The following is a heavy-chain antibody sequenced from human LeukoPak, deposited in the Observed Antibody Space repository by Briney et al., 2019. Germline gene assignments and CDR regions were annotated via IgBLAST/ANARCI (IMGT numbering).Heavy chain of an antibody. CDR1: GYMFNLYG. V-gene: IGHV1-69*13. J-gene: IGHJ5*02. D-gene: IGHD3-10*01. CDR3: AIYGSGSYYPKWWFDP. Sequence: VASVKVSCKASGYMFNLYGISWVRQAPGQGLEWMGGIIPIFGTANYAQKFQGRVTITADESTSTAYMELSSLRSEDTAVYYCAIYGSGSYYPKWWFDPWGQGTLVTVSS. CDR2: IIPIFGTA.